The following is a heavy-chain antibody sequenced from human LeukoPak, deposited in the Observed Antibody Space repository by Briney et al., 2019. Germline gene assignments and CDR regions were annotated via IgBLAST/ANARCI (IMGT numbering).Heavy chain of an antibody. CDR1: GFTFSSYA. D-gene: IGHD3-22*01. J-gene: IGHJ4*02. CDR2: ISGSGGST. V-gene: IGHV3-23*01. CDR3: AKLKGDYYDSSGWISY. Sequence: PGGSLRLSCAASGFTFSSYAMSWVRQAPGKGLEWVSAISGSGGSTYYADSVKGRFTISRDNSKNTLYLQINSLRAEDTAVYYCAKLKGDYYDSSGWISYWGQGTLVTVSS.